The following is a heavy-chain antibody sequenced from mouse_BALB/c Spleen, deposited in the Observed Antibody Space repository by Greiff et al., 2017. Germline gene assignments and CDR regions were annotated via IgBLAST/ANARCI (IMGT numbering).Heavy chain of an antibody. CDR2: ISSGGSYT. J-gene: IGHJ4*01. CDR3: TRAYYGNYYAMDY. V-gene: IGHV5-6-4*01. CDR1: GFTFSSYT. D-gene: IGHD2-10*01. Sequence: EVKLMESGGGLVKPGGSLKLSCAASGFTFSSYTMSWVRQTPEKRLEWVATISSGGSYTYYPDSVKGRFTISRDNAKNTLYLQMSSLKSEDTAMYYCTRAYYGNYYAMDYWGQGTSVTVSS.